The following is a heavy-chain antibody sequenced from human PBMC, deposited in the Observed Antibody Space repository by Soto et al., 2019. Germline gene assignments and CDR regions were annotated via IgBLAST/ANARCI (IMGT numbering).Heavy chain of an antibody. CDR2: IGAYNGNT. J-gene: IGHJ5*02. CDR1: GYTFTSYG. Sequence: GASVKVSCKASGYTFTSYGISWVRQAPGQGLEWMGWIGAYNGNTNYAQKLQGRVTMTTDTSTSTAYMELRSLRSDDTAVYYCARIFGDYGRGWFDPWGQGTLVTVSS. D-gene: IGHD4-17*01. V-gene: IGHV1-18*04. CDR3: ARIFGDYGRGWFDP.